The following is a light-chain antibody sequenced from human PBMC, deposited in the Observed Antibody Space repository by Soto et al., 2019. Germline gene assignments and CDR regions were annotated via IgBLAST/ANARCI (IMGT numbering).Light chain of an antibody. V-gene: IGLV1-44*01. J-gene: IGLJ2*01. CDR1: SSNIGAKP. CDR2: NND. Sequence: QSVLTQPPSASGTPGQRVTISCSGSSSNIGAKPINWYQQLPGTAPKLLIYNNDQRPSGVPDRFSASKSGTSASLAISGLQSEDEADYYCEAWDDSLYGAVLGGGTKLTVL. CDR3: EAWDDSLYGAV.